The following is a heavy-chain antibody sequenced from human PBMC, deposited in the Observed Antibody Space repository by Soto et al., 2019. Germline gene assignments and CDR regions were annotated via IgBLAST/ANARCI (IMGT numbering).Heavy chain of an antibody. J-gene: IGHJ4*02. Sequence: EVQLVESGGGLVQPGGSLRLSCSASGFTFSPYVMHWVRQAPGKGLEYVSGISTTGGGTRYAASVKGRFTISRDNSKNTVYRQMSSLRAEDTAMYYCVKDNSNSGWLQRGQHFDSWGQGTRVFVSS. CDR1: GFTFSPYV. D-gene: IGHD5-12*01. CDR2: ISTTGGGT. V-gene: IGHV3-64D*06. CDR3: VKDNSNSGWLQRGQHFDS.